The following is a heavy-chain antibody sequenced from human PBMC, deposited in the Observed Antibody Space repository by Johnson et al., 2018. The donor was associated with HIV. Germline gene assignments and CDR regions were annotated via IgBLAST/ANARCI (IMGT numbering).Heavy chain of an antibody. Sequence: VQLVESGGGVVQPGGSQRLSCAASGFTFNNYGMHWVRQAPGKGLEWVAFIWYDGSNKYYADSVKGRFTISRDNSKNILYLQMNTLRAEDTAVYYCATERAVVNANAFDIWGQGTMVTVSS. J-gene: IGHJ3*02. CDR2: IWYDGSNK. CDR3: ATERAVVNANAFDI. D-gene: IGHD4-23*01. V-gene: IGHV3-30*02. CDR1: GFTFNNYG.